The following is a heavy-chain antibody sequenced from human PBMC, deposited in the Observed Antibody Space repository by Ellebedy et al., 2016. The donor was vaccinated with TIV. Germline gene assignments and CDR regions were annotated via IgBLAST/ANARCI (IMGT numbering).Heavy chain of an antibody. CDR1: SGALPSFL. V-gene: IGHV4-59*01. J-gene: IGHJ4*02. Sequence: MPGGSLRLSCPFCSGALPSFLCRGVRRPPGKGMEGIGFIYYSGTTNYNPSLKSRVAISVDTSKNQFSLKLSSVTDADTAVYYCARGGASSKYLDYWGQGTLVTVSS. CDR3: ARGGASSKYLDY. CDR2: IYYSGTT.